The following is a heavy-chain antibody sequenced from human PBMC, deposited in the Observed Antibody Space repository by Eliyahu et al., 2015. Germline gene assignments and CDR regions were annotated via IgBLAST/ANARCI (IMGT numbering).Heavy chain of an antibody. D-gene: IGHD5-12*01. CDR1: GGSFSGYY. J-gene: IGHJ4*02. CDR3: ARGQDIVATINY. CDR2: INHSGST. Sequence: QVQLQQWGAGLLKPXEXLSLTCAVXGGSFSGYYWSWIRQPPGKGLEWIGEINHSGSTNYNPSLKSRVTISVDTSKNQFSLKLSSVTAADTAVYYCARGQDIVATINYWGQGTLVTVSS. V-gene: IGHV4-34*01.